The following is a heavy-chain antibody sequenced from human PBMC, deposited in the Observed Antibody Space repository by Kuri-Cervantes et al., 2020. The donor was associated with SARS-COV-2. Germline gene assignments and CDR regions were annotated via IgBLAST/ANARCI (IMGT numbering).Heavy chain of an antibody. D-gene: IGHD6-13*01. J-gene: IGHJ4*02. CDR1: GFTVSTNY. CDR2: IYSGGHT. V-gene: IGHV3-53*05. Sequence: GESLKIFCAVSGFTVSTNYMSWVRQAPGKGLEWVSLIYSGGHTDYAESVKGRFTISRDNAKNSLYLEMNSLRAEDMALYYCARDGTRLYVSSWYYFDYWGQGTLVTVSS. CDR3: ARDGTRLYVSSWYYFDY.